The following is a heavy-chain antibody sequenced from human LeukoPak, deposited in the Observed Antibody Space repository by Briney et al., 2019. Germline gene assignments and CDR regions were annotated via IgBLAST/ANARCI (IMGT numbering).Heavy chain of an antibody. D-gene: IGHD3-10*01. J-gene: IGHJ4*02. CDR1: GYTFTRYY. CDR3: ARDVSQGSGSYRNQAFDY. Sequence: GASVKVSCKASGYTFTRYYMHWVRQAPGQGLEWMGIINPSVGGANYAQKLQGRVTMTRDTSTSTVYMELSSLRSEDTAVYYCARDVSQGSGSYRNQAFDYWGQGTLVTVSS. CDR2: INPSVGGA. V-gene: IGHV1-46*04.